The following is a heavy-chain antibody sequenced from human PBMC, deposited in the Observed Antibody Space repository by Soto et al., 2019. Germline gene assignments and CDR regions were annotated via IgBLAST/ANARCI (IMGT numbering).Heavy chain of an antibody. CDR3: ARDRGPVLRFLEWIPMDV. D-gene: IGHD3-3*01. V-gene: IGHV3-48*02. Sequence: DVQLVESGGGLVQPGGSLRLSCAASGFTFSNIGMNWVRQAPGKGLEWLSYISGSSSTIFYADSVKGRFTISRDNAKNSLSLQMNSLRDDDTALYYCARDRGPVLRFLEWIPMDVWGQGTTVTVSS. J-gene: IGHJ6*02. CDR1: GFTFSNIG. CDR2: ISGSSSTI.